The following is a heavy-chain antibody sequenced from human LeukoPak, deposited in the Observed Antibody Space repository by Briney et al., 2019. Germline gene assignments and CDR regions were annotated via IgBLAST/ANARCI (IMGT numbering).Heavy chain of an antibody. D-gene: IGHD6-19*01. CDR1: GFTFSNYG. J-gene: IGHJ4*02. Sequence: LTGGSLRLSCAAAGFTFSNYGMCWVRQPPGKGLEWVSCKGNSAGDTFYAESVRGRFTISRDNSRNTLFLEMNSLRVEDTAIYYCAKRGGESGGWGFFDYWGPRALVTVSS. V-gene: IGHV3-23*01. CDR3: AKRGGESGGWGFFDY. CDR2: KGNSAGDT.